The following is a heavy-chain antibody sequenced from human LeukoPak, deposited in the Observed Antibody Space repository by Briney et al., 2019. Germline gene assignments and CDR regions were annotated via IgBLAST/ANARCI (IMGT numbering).Heavy chain of an antibody. CDR1: GFTLSSYA. Sequence: GGSLRLSCVASGFTLSSYAMSWVRQAPGKGLQWVSSLGISGGYTWYAGSVKGRFTISRDSSKNTLYLQMNSLGAEDTAVYYCARGGGGNSDFLTTYTGASLSFDYWGQGALVTVSS. J-gene: IGHJ4*02. D-gene: IGHD3-9*01. CDR2: LGISGGYT. V-gene: IGHV3-23*01. CDR3: ARGGGGNSDFLTTYTGASLSFDY.